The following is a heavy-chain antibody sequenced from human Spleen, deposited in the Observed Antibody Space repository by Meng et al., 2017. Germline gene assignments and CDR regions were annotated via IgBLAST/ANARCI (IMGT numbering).Heavy chain of an antibody. Sequence: ASVKVSCKASGYTFTSYYMHWVRQAPGQGLEWMGIINPSGGSTSYAQKFQGRVTMTRDTSTSTVYMELSSLRSEDTAVYYCVRDDTMVRGVMVNWGQGTLVTVSS. D-gene: IGHD3-10*01. CDR1: GYTFTSYY. CDR3: VRDDTMVRGVMVN. J-gene: IGHJ4*02. V-gene: IGHV1-46*01. CDR2: INPSGGST.